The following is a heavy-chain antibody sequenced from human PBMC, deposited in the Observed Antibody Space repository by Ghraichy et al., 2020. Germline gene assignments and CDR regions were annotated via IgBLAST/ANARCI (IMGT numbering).Heavy chain of an antibody. D-gene: IGHD1-26*01. V-gene: IGHV3-23*01. Sequence: GGSLRLSCAASGFTFSSYAMSWVRQAPGKGLEWVSAISGSGGSTYYADSVKGRFTISRDNSKNTLYLQMNSLRAEDAAVYYCAKDSSYIVGATFGYWGQGTLVTVSS. CDR2: ISGSGGST. CDR3: AKDSSYIVGATFGY. CDR1: GFTFSSYA. J-gene: IGHJ4*02.